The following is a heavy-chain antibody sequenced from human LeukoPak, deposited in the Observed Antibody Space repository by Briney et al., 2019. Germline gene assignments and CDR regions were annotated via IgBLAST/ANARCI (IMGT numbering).Heavy chain of an antibody. CDR1: GVSVSDGRYY. Sequence: SETLSLTCNVSGVSVSDGRYYWTWIRQHPGKGLEWIGYKYYSGSAKYNPSLKSRLTISIDTSKNQFSLQLSSVTAADTATYYCATTYCSGISCLDVFNMWGQGTRVTVSS. CDR2: KYYSGSA. J-gene: IGHJ3*02. D-gene: IGHD2-2*01. CDR3: ATTYCSGISCLDVFNM. V-gene: IGHV4-31*03.